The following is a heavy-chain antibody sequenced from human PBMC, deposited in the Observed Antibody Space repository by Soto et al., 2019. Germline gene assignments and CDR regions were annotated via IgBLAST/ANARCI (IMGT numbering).Heavy chain of an antibody. D-gene: IGHD1-1*01. J-gene: IGHJ6*03. CDR3: ATHLRYSYYYMDV. V-gene: IGHV5-51*01. Sequence: GESLKISCKGSGYSFTSYWIGWVRQMPGKGLEWMGIIYPGDSDTRYSPSFQGQVTISADKSISTAYLQWSSLKASDTAMYYCATHLRYSYYYMDVWGKGTTVTVSS. CDR1: GYSFTSYW. CDR2: IYPGDSDT.